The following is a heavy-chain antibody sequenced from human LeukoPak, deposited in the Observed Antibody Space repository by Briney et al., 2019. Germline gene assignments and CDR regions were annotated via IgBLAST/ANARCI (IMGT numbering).Heavy chain of an antibody. J-gene: IGHJ6*02. D-gene: IGHD2-2*01. Sequence: GGSLRLSCAASGFTFSSYGMHWVRQAPGKGLEWVAVIWYDGSNKYYADSVKGRFTISRDNSKNTLYLQMNSLRAEDTAVYYRARGTYYYYYGMDVWGQGTTVTVSS. V-gene: IGHV3-33*01. CDR2: IWYDGSNK. CDR1: GFTFSSYG. CDR3: ARGTYYYYYGMDV.